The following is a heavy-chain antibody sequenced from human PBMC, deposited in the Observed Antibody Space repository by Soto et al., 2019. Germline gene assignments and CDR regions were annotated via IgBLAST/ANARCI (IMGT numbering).Heavy chain of an antibody. J-gene: IGHJ4*02. CDR3: AKGGRQWLVTSDFNY. V-gene: IGHV3-30*18. CDR1: GFTFSDYA. D-gene: IGHD6-19*01. Sequence: VQLVESGGGVVQPGRSLRLSCAASGFTFSDYAMHWVRQAPGKGLEWVAVVSHDGRNTHYADSVKGRFTISRDSSKNTVSLEMTSLRAEETAVSYCAKGGRQWLVTSDFNYGGQGALVTVSS. CDR2: VSHDGRNT.